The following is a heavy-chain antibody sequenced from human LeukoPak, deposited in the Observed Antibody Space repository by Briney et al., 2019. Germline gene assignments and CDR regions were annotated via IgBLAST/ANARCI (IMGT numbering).Heavy chain of an antibody. CDR3: ARRYGDYPFDY. J-gene: IGHJ4*02. CDR2: IYYSGST. CDR1: GGCISSSNW. Sequence: SETLSLTCAVSGGCISSSNWWSWVRQPPGKGLEWIGEIYYSGSTNYNPSLKSRVTISVDKSKNQFSLKLSSVTAADTAVYYCARRYGDYPFDYWGQGTLVTVSS. V-gene: IGHV4-4*02. D-gene: IGHD4-17*01.